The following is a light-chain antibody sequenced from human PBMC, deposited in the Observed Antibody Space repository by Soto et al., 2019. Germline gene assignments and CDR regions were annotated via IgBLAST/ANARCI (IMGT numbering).Light chain of an antibody. J-gene: IGLJ2*01. Sequence: QSALTQPASVSGSPGQSITMSGTGTSSDVGGYNYVSWYQQHPGKAPKLMIYDVSNRPSGVSNRFSGSKSGNTASLTISGLQAEDEADYYCSSYTSSSTYVVFGGGTQLTVL. CDR3: SSYTSSSTYVV. CDR1: SSDVGGYNY. CDR2: DVS. V-gene: IGLV2-14*01.